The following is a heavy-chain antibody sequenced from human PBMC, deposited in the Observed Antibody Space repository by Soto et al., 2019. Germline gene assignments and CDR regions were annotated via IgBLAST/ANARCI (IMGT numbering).Heavy chain of an antibody. CDR3: AREDGDYTPWFDP. CDR2: IWYDGSNK. V-gene: IGHV3-33*01. Sequence: QVQLVESGGGVVQPGRSLRLSCAASGFTFSSYGMHWVRQAPGQGLEWVAVIWYDGSNKYYADSVKGRFTISRDNSKNTLYLQMNSLRAEDTAVYYCAREDGDYTPWFDPWGQGTLVTVSS. CDR1: GFTFSSYG. J-gene: IGHJ5*02. D-gene: IGHD4-17*01.